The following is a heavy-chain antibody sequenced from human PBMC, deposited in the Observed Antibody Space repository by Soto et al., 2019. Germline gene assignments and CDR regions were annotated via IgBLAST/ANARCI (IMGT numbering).Heavy chain of an antibody. J-gene: IGHJ4*02. D-gene: IGHD6-19*01. Sequence: ASETLSLTCSVSGGSISSYYWYWMRQPPGKGLEFIGHIYYSGSTNYNPSLKSRVTISVDTSKNEFSLRLRSVTAADTSVYYCARHLKAVAAAMAYWGQGIPVTVSS. CDR3: ARHLKAVAAAMAY. V-gene: IGHV4-59*08. CDR2: IYYSGST. CDR1: GGSISSYY.